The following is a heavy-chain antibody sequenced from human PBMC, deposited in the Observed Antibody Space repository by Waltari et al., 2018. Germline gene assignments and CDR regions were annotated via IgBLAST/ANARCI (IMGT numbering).Heavy chain of an antibody. D-gene: IGHD6-6*01. V-gene: IGHV4-34*01. CDR2: INNSGST. J-gene: IGHJ2*01. CDR3: ARGTRVGGSSSRYFDL. Sequence: QVQLQQWGAGLLKPSETLSLTCAVYGGSFSGYYWAGTRQPPGKGLGWIGEINNSGSTNYNPSLKGRVTISVDTSKNQFSLKLSSVTAADTAVYYCARGTRVGGSSSRYFDLWGRGTLVTVSS. CDR1: GGSFSGYY.